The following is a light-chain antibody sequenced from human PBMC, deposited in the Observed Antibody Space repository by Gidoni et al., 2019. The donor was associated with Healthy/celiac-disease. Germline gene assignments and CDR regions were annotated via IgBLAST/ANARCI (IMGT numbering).Light chain of an antibody. CDR2: AAS. V-gene: IGKV1-39*01. J-gene: IGKJ4*01. CDR3: QQSYSTPLT. CDR1: QSISSY. Sequence: DIQMTQSPSSLSASVGDRVTITCRASQSISSYLNWYQQKPGKAPKLLIYAASSLQSGVPSRFRGSGSGTDFTLTISSLQPEDFATYYCQQSYSTPLTFXGXTKVEIK.